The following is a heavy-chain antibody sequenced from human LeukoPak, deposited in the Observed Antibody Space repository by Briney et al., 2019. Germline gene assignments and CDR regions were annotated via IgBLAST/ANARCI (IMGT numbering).Heavy chain of an antibody. Sequence: SVKVSCKASGGTFSSYAISWVRQAPGQGLDWMGGIIPIFGTANYAQKFQGRVTITADESTSTAYMELSSLRSDDTAVYYCARAYSSSWYEWVHYFDYWGQGTLVTVSS. CDR2: IIPIFGTA. CDR1: GGTFSSYA. V-gene: IGHV1-69*13. CDR3: ARAYSSSWYEWVHYFDY. J-gene: IGHJ4*02. D-gene: IGHD6-13*01.